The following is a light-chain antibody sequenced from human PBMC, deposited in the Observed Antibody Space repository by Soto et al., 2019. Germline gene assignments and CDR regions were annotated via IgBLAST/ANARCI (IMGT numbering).Light chain of an antibody. V-gene: IGLV2-14*01. CDR1: SSDVGGHNS. Sequence: QSVLTQPASVSGSPGQSITISCTGTSSDVGGHNSVSSYQQHPGKAPKLMIYNVSNRPSGVSNRFSGSKSGNTASLTISGLLAEDEADYYCTSYTSSSTYVFGAGPKVTVL. CDR3: TSYTSSSTYV. J-gene: IGLJ1*01. CDR2: NVS.